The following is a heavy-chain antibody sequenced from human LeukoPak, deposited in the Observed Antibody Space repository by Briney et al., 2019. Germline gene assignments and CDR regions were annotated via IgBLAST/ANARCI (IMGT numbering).Heavy chain of an antibody. Sequence: GGSLRLSCAASGFTFSSYAMSWVRQAPGKGLEWVSAITGSGDTTNYADSVKGRITISRDNSKNTLYLQMNSLRAEDTAVYYCAKDSYDILTGYYHYWGQGTLVTVSS. D-gene: IGHD3-9*01. CDR2: ITGSGDTT. J-gene: IGHJ4*02. V-gene: IGHV3-23*01. CDR1: GFTFSSYA. CDR3: AKDSYDILTGYYHY.